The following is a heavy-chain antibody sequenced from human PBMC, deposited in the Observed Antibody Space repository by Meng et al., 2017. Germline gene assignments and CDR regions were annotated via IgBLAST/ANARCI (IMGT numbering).Heavy chain of an antibody. CDR3: ARGNYDYVWGSYRKFDY. J-gene: IGHJ4*02. Sequence: GESLKISCAASGFTFSSYEMNWVRQAPGKGLEWVSYISSSGSTIYYADSVKGRFTISRDNAKNSLYLQMNSLRAEDTAVYYCARGNYDYVWGSYRKFDYWGQGTLVTVSS. V-gene: IGHV3-48*03. D-gene: IGHD3-16*02. CDR1: GFTFSSYE. CDR2: ISSSGSTI.